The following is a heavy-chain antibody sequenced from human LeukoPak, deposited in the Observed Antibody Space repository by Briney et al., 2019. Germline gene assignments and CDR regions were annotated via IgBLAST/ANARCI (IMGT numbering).Heavy chain of an antibody. CDR1: GYTFTSYY. Sequence: ASVKVSCKASGYTFTSYYMHWVRQAPGQGLEWMGIINPSGGSTSYAQKFQGRVTMTRDMSTSTVYMELSSLRSEDAAVYYCARDLMGAYNWFDPWGQGTLVTVSS. CDR2: INPSGGST. J-gene: IGHJ5*02. V-gene: IGHV1-46*01. CDR3: ARDLMGAYNWFDP. D-gene: IGHD1-26*01.